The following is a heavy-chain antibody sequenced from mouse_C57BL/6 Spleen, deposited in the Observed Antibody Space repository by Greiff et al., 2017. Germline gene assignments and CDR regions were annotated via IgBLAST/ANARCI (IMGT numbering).Heavy chain of an antibody. D-gene: IGHD1-1*01. CDR3: ARVDYYGSSPYYFDY. CDR2: IFPGSGST. V-gene: IGHV1-75*01. J-gene: IGHJ2*01. Sequence: VQRVESGPELVKPGASVKISCKASGYTFTDYYINWVKQRPGQGLEWIGWIFPGSGSTYYNEKFKGKATLTVDKSSSTAYMLLSSLTSEDSAVYFCARVDYYGSSPYYFDYWGQGTTLTVSS. CDR1: GYTFTDYY.